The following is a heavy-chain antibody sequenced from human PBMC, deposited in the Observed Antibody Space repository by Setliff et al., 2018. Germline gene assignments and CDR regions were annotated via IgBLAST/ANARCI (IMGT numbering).Heavy chain of an antibody. CDR3: ARDGNGRKGDYYYYYMDV. CDR2: INPSGGST. D-gene: IGHD2-21*01. V-gene: IGHV1-46*01. J-gene: IGHJ6*03. Sequence: ASVKVSCKASGYTFTSYYMHWVRQAPGQGLEWMGIINPSGGSTSYAQKFQGRVTMTRDTSTSTVYMELSSLRSEDTAVYYCARDGNGRKGDYYYYYMDVWGKGTTVTVSS. CDR1: GYTFTSYY.